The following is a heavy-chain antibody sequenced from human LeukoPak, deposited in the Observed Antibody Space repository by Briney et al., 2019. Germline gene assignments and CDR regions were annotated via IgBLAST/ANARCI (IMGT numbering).Heavy chain of an antibody. CDR3: AKGRGYYDSSGYFGGAFDI. D-gene: IGHD3-22*01. J-gene: IGHJ3*02. CDR2: ISYDGSNK. Sequence: GGSLRLSCAASGFTFSSYAMHWVRQAPGKGLEWVAVISYDGSNKYYADSVKGRFTISRDNSKNTLYLQMNSLRAEDTAVYYCAKGRGYYDSSGYFGGAFDIWGQGTMVTVSS. V-gene: IGHV3-30*04. CDR1: GFTFSSYA.